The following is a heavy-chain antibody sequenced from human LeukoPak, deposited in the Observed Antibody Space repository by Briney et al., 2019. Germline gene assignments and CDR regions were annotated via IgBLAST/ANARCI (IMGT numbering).Heavy chain of an antibody. CDR1: AFTLSPYN. CDR2: ISSSSSSI. J-gene: IGHJ4*02. Sequence: GGSLRLSCAASAFTLSPYNMNWVRQAPGKGLEWISYISSSSSSIYYADSVKGRFTISRDNAKNSLYLQMNSLRAEDTAVYYCARDMPLAAAGFDYWGRDTLVTVSS. V-gene: IGHV3-48*04. CDR3: ARDMPLAAAGFDY. D-gene: IGHD6-13*01.